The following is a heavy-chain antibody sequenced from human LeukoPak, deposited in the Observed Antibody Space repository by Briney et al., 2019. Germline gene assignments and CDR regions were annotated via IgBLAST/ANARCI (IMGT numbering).Heavy chain of an antibody. Sequence: SETLSLTCTVSGGSISSSYWSWIRQPPEKGLEWIGYIYYTGSTNYNSSLKSRVTISVDTSKNQFSLKLSSVTAADTAVYYCARLKGYSSGWYPSYYFDYWGQGTLVTVSS. V-gene: IGHV4-59*08. D-gene: IGHD6-19*01. CDR2: IYYTGST. CDR3: ARLKGYSSGWYPSYYFDY. CDR1: GGSISSSY. J-gene: IGHJ4*02.